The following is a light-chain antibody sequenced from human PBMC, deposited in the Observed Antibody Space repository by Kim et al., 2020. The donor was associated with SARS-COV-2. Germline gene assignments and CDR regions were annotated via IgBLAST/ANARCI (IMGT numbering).Light chain of an antibody. CDR1: QDIGDD. V-gene: IGKV1-17*01. J-gene: IGKJ5*01. CDR3: LQQSTSPIT. CDR2: DES. Sequence: AAVGDRVTITCRASQDIGDDLGSYQQNQGRAPTRLIDDESSFQSRGPSRWSGSGSGTEFTITISTGQPEDDATYYCLQQSTSPITFGPGTRLEIK.